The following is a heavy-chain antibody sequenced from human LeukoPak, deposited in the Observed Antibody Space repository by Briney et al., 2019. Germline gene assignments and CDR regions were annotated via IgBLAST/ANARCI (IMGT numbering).Heavy chain of an antibody. J-gene: IGHJ4*02. D-gene: IGHD3-22*01. Sequence: GGSLRLSCSASGFTFSSYGMTWLRQTPAKGLEWVSAMSSSGETTYYSDSVKGRFTISRDNSKNTLFLQMNSLRGEDAAMYYCAKTHGYFDQWGQGTVVAVSS. CDR2: MSSSGETT. V-gene: IGHV3-23*01. CDR3: AKTHGYFDQ. CDR1: GFTFSSYG.